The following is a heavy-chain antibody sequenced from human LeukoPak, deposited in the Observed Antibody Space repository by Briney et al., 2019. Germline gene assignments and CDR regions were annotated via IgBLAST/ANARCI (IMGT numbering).Heavy chain of an antibody. Sequence: SGTLSLTCTVSRGSISSFYWSWIRQPPGKGLEWIGYISYSGNTKYNPSLKSRVTISVDTSKNQFSLKLSSVTAADTAVYYCARDYGGKFDYWGQGTLVTVSS. CDR3: ARDYGGKFDY. J-gene: IGHJ4*02. V-gene: IGHV4-59*01. CDR2: ISYSGNT. D-gene: IGHD4-23*01. CDR1: RGSISSFY.